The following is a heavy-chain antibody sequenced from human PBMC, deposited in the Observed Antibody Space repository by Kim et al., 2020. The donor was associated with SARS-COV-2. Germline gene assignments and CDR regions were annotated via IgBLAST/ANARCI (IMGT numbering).Heavy chain of an antibody. D-gene: IGHD5-12*01. CDR3: ASASDIVATIFTY. V-gene: IGHV4-39*01. Sequence: TPSLKSRVTISVDTSKNQFSLKLSSVTAADTAVYYCASASDIVATIFTYWGQGSLVTVSS. J-gene: IGHJ4*02.